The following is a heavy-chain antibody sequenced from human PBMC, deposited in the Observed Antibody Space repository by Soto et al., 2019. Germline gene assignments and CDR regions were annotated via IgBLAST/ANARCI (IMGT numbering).Heavy chain of an antibody. CDR1: GFAFTTYV. Sequence: EVQLLESGGGLVQPGGSLRLSCAASGFAFTTYVMSWVRQFPGKGLEWVSAITGSSGDTYHADSVKGRFTISRDNTKNTLYLQMNSLRAADTAIYYCAKGSANSRPYYFDFWGQGTLVTVST. CDR2: ITGSSGDT. V-gene: IGHV3-23*01. J-gene: IGHJ4*02. CDR3: AKGSANSRPYYFDF. D-gene: IGHD6-13*01.